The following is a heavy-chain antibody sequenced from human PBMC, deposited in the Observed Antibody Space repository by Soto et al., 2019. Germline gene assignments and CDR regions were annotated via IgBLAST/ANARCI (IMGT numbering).Heavy chain of an antibody. V-gene: IGHV4-34*01. J-gene: IGHJ6*02. CDR3: ARGGYCSSTSCYTGDPYYYYYYGMDV. CDR1: GGSFSGYY. CDR2: INHSGST. Sequence: QVQLQQWGAGLLKPSETLSLTCAVYGGSFSGYYWSWIRQSPGKGLEWIGEINHSGSTKYNPSLKSRVTISVDTSKNQFSLKLSSVTAADTAVYYCARGGYCSSTSCYTGDPYYYYYYGMDVWGQGTTVTVSS. D-gene: IGHD2-2*02.